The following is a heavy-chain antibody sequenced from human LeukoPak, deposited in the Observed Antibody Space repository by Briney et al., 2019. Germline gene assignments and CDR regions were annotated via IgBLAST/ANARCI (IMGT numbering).Heavy chain of an antibody. J-gene: IGHJ5*02. Sequence: SETLSLTCTVSGGSISSYYWSWIRQPPGKGLEWIGYIYYSGSTNYNPSLKSRVTISVDTSKNQFSLKLSSVTAADTAVYYCARAEAAPGKNLFDPWGQGTLVTVSS. CDR2: IYYSGST. D-gene: IGHD6-13*01. CDR1: GGSISSYY. V-gene: IGHV4-59*01. CDR3: ARAEAAPGKNLFDP.